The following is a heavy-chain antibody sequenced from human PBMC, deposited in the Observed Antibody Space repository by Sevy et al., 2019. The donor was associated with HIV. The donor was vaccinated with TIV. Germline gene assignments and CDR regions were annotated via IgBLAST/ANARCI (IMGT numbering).Heavy chain of an antibody. D-gene: IGHD2-15*01. J-gene: IGHJ4*02. Sequence: GGSLRLSCAASGFTFRGYAMAWVRQTPGKGLQWVSAISGSGGSTYYEDSMKGRFTISRDNSMNTLFLEMNNLRVEDTAVYYCAKDGRPAGFDDWGQGTLVTVSS. CDR2: ISGSGGST. CDR3: AKDGRPAGFDD. CDR1: GFTFRGYA. V-gene: IGHV3-23*01.